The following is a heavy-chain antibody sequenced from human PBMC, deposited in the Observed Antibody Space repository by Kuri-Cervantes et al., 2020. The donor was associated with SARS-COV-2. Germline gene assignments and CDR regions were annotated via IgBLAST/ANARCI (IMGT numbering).Heavy chain of an antibody. D-gene: IGHD2-15*01. CDR1: GFTVSSNY. J-gene: IGHJ6*03. Sequence: GGSLRLSCAASGFTVSSNYMSWVRQAPGKGLEWVSVIYSCGSTYYADSVKGRFTISRDNSKNTLYLQMNSLRAEDTAVYYCARDQYCSGGSCYDNYYYMDVWGKGTTVTVSS. CDR3: ARDQYCSGGSCYDNYYYMDV. V-gene: IGHV3-53*05. CDR2: IYSCGST.